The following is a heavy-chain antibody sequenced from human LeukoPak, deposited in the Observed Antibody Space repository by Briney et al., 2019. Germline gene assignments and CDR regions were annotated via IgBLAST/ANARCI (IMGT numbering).Heavy chain of an antibody. CDR3: ARPPSRGYSSSFEY. J-gene: IGHJ4*02. CDR2: IYPDESNI. Sequence: ETLSLTCTVSGGSISSYYWSWIRQPAGKGLEWMGIIYPDESNIRYSPSFQGQVTISADKSISTAYLQWSSLKASDTAMYYCARPPSRGYSSSFEYWGQGTLVTVSS. CDR1: GGSISSYY. V-gene: IGHV5-51*01. D-gene: IGHD2-2*03.